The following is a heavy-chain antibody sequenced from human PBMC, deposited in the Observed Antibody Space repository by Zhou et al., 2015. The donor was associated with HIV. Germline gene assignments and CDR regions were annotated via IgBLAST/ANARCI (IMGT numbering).Heavy chain of an antibody. V-gene: IGHV3-30-3*01. D-gene: IGHD1-26*01. Sequence: QVQLVESGGDVVKPGRSLRLSCAASGFIFSSYSMHWVRQAPGKGLEWVAVISFDGNNKDYADSVKGRFTISRDNSKNTLYLQINSLRPEDTAVYFCARVGVGEGGYWGQGNPGSPSPQ. CDR1: GFIFSSYS. CDR2: ISFDGNNK. J-gene: IGHJ4*02. CDR3: ARVGVGEGGY.